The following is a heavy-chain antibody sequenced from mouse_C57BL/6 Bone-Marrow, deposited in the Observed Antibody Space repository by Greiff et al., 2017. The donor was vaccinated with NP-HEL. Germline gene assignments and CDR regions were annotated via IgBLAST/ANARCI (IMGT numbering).Heavy chain of an antibody. Sequence: EVHLVESEGGLVQPGSSMTLSCTTSGFTFSDYYMAWVRQVPETGLDWVANITYDGSSTFSLDSLQSRFIISRDNAKNILYLQMSSLKSEDTATYYCAREGGLRRRTYAMDYWGQGTSVTGSS. CDR2: ITYDGSST. D-gene: IGHD2-4*01. CDR3: AREGGLRRRTYAMDY. J-gene: IGHJ4*01. V-gene: IGHV5-16*01. CDR1: GFTFSDYY.